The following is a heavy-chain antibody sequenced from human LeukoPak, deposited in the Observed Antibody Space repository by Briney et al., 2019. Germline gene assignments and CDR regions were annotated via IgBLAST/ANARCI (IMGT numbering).Heavy chain of an antibody. CDR2: IRSKANSYAT. CDR3: ARTRDGYNNPTLFDY. V-gene: IGHV3-73*01. CDR1: GFTFSSYG. D-gene: IGHD5-24*01. J-gene: IGHJ4*02. Sequence: PGGSLRLSRAASGFTFSSYGMHWVRQASGKGLEWVGRIRSKANSYATAYAASLKGRFTISRDDSKNTAHLQMNSLKTEDTAVYYCARTRDGYNNPTLFDYWGQGTLVTVSS.